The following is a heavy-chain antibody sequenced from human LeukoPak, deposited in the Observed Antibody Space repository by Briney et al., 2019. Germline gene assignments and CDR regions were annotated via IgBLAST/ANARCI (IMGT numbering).Heavy chain of an antibody. Sequence: PSETLSLTCTVSGGSISSYYWSWIRQPPGKGLEWIGYIYYSGSTNYNPSLKSRVTISVDTSKNQFSLKLSSVTAADTAVYYCARGGTVTPLSYYYYYYMDVWGKGTTVTISS. D-gene: IGHD4-17*01. J-gene: IGHJ6*03. CDR3: ARGGTVTPLSYYYYYYMDV. CDR2: IYYSGST. V-gene: IGHV4-59*01. CDR1: GGSISSYY.